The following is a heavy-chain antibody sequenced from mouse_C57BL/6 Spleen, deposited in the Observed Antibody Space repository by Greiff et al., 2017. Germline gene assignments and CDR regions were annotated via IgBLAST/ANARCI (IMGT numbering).Heavy chain of an antibody. CDR1: GYTFTSYW. V-gene: IGHV1-53*01. D-gene: IGHD2-4*01. Sequence: QVQLQQPGPELVKPGASVKLSCKASGYTFTSYWMHWVKQRPGQGLEWIGNINPSNGGTNYNEKFKSKATLTVDKSSRTAYMQLISLTSEDSAVYYCAREGLRRKYAMDYWGQGTSVTVSS. J-gene: IGHJ4*01. CDR2: INPSNGGT. CDR3: AREGLRRKYAMDY.